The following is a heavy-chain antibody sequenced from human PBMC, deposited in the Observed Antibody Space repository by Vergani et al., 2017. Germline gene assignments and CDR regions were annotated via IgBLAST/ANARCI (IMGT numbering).Heavy chain of an antibody. V-gene: IGHV3-23*04. Sequence: VQLVQSGAEVKKPGASVKVSCKASGYTFTSYYMHWVRQAPGKGLEWVSAISGSGGSTYYADSVKGRFTISRDNSKNTLYLQMNSLRAEDTAVYYCAKCPMLVPLEPVDYWGQGTLVTVSS. CDR2: ISGSGGST. CDR3: AKCPMLVPLEPVDY. J-gene: IGHJ4*02. CDR1: GYTFTSYY. D-gene: IGHD6-6*01.